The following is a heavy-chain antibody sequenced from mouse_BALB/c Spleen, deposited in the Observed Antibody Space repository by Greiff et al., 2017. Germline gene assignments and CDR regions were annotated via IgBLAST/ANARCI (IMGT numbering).Heavy chain of an antibody. J-gene: IGHJ2*01. CDR2: IDPANGNT. CDR1: GFNIKDTY. CDR3: AREYGNAFDY. D-gene: IGHD2-10*02. Sequence: VQLQQSGAELVKPGASVKLSCTASGFNIKDTYMHWVKQRPEQGLEWIGRIDPANGNTKYDPKIQGKATITADTSSNTAYLELSSLTSEDTAVYDDAREYGNAFDYWGQGTTLTVSS. V-gene: IGHV14-3*02.